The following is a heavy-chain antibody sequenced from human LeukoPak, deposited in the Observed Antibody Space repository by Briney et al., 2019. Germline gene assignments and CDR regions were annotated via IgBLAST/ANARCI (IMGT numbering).Heavy chain of an antibody. D-gene: IGHD3-22*01. Sequence: SETLSLTCTVSGGSISSSSYSWTWIRQPPGKGLEWIGSIHYDGNTYYKPSLRSRVTISVDTSKNQFSLKLSSVTAADTAVYYCARDAVYYDSSGPARIDYYYYYGMDVWGQGTTVTVSS. V-gene: IGHV4-39*07. CDR2: IHYDGNT. CDR3: ARDAVYYDSSGPARIDYYYYYGMDV. J-gene: IGHJ6*02. CDR1: GGSISSSSYS.